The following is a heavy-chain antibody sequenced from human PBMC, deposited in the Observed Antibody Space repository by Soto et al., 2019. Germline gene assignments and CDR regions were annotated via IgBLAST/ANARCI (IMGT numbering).Heavy chain of an antibody. CDR2: IYWDDDK. CDR1: GFSLSTSGVG. V-gene: IGHV2-5*02. D-gene: IGHD6-13*01. CDR3: AHIYSPGMTWQQLDHFDY. Sequence: SGPTLVNPTQTLTLTCTFSGFSLSTSGVGVGWIRQPPGKALEWLALIYWDDDKRYSPTLKSRLTITKDTSKNQVVLTMTNMDPVDTATYYCAHIYSPGMTWQQLDHFDYWGQGTLVTVSS. J-gene: IGHJ4*02.